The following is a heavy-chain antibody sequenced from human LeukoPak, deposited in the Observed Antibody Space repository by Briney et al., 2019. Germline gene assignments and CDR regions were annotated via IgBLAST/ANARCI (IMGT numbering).Heavy chain of an antibody. J-gene: IGHJ1*01. CDR3: ARVRGAEYFQH. CDR2: ISGNGEST. CDR1: GFTFNTYS. V-gene: IGHV3-23*01. Sequence: GGSLRLSCAASGFTFNTYSMNWVRQAPGKGLEWVSDISGNGESTYYADSVKGRFTISRDNSKNTLYLQMNSLRAEDTAVYYCARVRGAEYFQHWGQGTLVTVSS.